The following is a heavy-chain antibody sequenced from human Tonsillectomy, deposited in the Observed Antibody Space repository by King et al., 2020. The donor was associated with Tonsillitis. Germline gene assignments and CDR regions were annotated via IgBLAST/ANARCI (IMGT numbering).Heavy chain of an antibody. J-gene: IGHJ5*02. CDR3: AIDLPSAVTTIGVNWFYP. CDR1: GYSFTSYW. V-gene: IGHV5-10-1*01. Sequence: QLVQSGAEVKKPGGSLRISCKGSGYSFTSYWISWVRQMPGKGLEWMGRIDSSDSYTTYNSSFQGHVTISADKSISTAYLQWSRLKDSDTARYYCAIDLPSAVTTIGVNWFYPWGPGTQCTVSS. CDR2: IDSSDSYT. D-gene: IGHD4-17*01.